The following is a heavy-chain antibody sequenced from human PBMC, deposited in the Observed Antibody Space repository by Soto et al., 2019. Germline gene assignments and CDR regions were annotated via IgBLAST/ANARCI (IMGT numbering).Heavy chain of an antibody. D-gene: IGHD6-25*01. CDR1: GDSISSSKW. CDR2: IYHSGST. V-gene: IGHV4-4*02. Sequence: QVQLQESGPGLVKPSGTLSLTCAVSGDSISSSKWWSWVRQPPGKGLEWIGEIYHSGSTNYNPSLKSRVIMSVDKSMNQCSPKLSAVTDADTAVDYCARGAGLPQRAYWGQGALVTVSS. J-gene: IGHJ4*02. CDR3: ARGAGLPQRAY.